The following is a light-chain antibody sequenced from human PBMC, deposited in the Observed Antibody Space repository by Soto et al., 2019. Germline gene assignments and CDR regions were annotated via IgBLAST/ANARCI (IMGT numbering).Light chain of an antibody. CDR3: QQYGSSPPYT. CDR1: QTVSSSY. V-gene: IGKV3-20*01. J-gene: IGKJ2*01. Sequence: EIVVTQSPGTLSLSPGERATLSCRASQTVSSSYFAWYQQKPGQAPRLLIYGASSRATGVPDRFSGSGSGTDFTLTIKRLEPEDFAMYYCQQYGSSPPYTFGQGTKLEIK. CDR2: GAS.